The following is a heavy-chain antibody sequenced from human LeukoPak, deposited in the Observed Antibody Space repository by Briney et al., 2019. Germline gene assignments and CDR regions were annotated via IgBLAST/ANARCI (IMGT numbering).Heavy chain of an antibody. D-gene: IGHD3-10*02. CDR1: GFSFSSDG. V-gene: IGHV3-23*01. Sequence: GGSLRLSCAASGFSFSSDGMSWVRQAPGKGLEWVSGILGGAGSTYYADSVKGRFTISRDNSKNTLYLQMNSLRAEDTAVYYCAELGITMIGGVWGKGTTVTISS. CDR3: AELGITMIGGV. J-gene: IGHJ6*04. CDR2: ILGGAGST.